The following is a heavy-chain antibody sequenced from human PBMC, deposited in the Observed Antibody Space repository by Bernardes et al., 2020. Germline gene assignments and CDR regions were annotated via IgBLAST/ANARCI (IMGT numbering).Heavy chain of an antibody. J-gene: IGHJ6*02. CDR3: SRRFGMDV. CDR1: GFTFSDYY. V-gene: IGHV3-11*06. CDR2: ISSSGSHT. Sequence: GASLRLSCAASGFTFSDYYMSWLRQAPGKGLEWVSYISSSGSHTSYADSVKGRFTISRDNAKNSLYLQMNSLRAEDTALYYCSRRFGMDVWGQGTAVTVSS.